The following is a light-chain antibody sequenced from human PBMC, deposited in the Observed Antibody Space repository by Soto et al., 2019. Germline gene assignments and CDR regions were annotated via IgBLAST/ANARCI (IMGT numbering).Light chain of an antibody. CDR1: PSIASSY. CDR2: DAS. J-gene: IGKJ5*01. Sequence: EVVLPQSPGTLSLSLGERAPLSCRASPSIASSYLAWYQQKPGQAPRLLTYDASTRATGIPDRFSGSGSGTDFTLTISRLEPEDFAVFYCQQYAYSPITFGQGTRLEI. V-gene: IGKV3-20*01. CDR3: QQYAYSPIT.